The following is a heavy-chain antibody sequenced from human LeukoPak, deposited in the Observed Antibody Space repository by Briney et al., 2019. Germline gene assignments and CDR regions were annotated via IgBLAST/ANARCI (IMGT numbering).Heavy chain of an antibody. CDR1: GYTFTDYY. CDR3: ARDLAIIVLLGTSPMGWFDP. Sequence: ASVKVSCKASGYTFTDYYVHWVRQAPGQGLEWMGIINPSGGTTNYAQKCQGRLTMTRDTSTSTVYMELSRLRSEDTAVYYCARDLAIIVLLGTSPMGWFDPWGQGTLVTVSS. V-gene: IGHV1-46*01. CDR2: INPSGGTT. D-gene: IGHD3-3*01. J-gene: IGHJ5*02.